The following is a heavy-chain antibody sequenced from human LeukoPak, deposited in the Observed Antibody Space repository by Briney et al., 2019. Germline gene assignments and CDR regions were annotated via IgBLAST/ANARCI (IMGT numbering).Heavy chain of an antibody. V-gene: IGHV3-30*03. Sequence: PGRSLRLSCAASGFTFSGYGIHWVRQAPGKGLEWVAVISYDGTNKYYGDSVKGRFTISRDNFENTLYLQMNSLRAEDTAVYYCARGIGYCNNGVCIDYYYYGMDVWGQGTTVTVSS. CDR2: ISYDGTNK. D-gene: IGHD2-8*01. CDR3: ARGIGYCNNGVCIDYYYYGMDV. CDR1: GFTFSGYG. J-gene: IGHJ6*02.